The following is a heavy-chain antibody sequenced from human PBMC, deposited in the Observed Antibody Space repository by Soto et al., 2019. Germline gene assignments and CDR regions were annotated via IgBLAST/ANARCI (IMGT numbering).Heavy chain of an antibody. D-gene: IGHD1-1*01. CDR1: GGSIGGYS. CDR2: VLYSGNT. J-gene: IGHJ5*01. CDR3: AKTRGVTGTTFNWFDS. V-gene: IGHV4-59*01. Sequence: PSETLSLTCTVSGGSIGGYSWNWIRQSPGRGLEWIGDVLYSGNTNYNPSLESRVTISVDPSKNQFSLKLTSVTAADTATYYCAKTRGVTGTTFNWFDSWGQGTQVTVSS.